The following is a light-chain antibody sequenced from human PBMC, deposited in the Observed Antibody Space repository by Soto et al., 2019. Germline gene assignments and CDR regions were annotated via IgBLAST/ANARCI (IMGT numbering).Light chain of an antibody. J-gene: IGLJ3*02. CDR1: RSDIGAGYG. CDR2: GNN. Sequence: QAVVTQPPSVSGAPGQRVTISCTGSRSDIGAGYGVHWYQHLPGTAPILLIYGNNNRPSGVPDRFSGSRSGTSASLAITGLQAEDEADYYCQSFDGSLSGWVFGGGTKLTVL. V-gene: IGLV1-40*01. CDR3: QSFDGSLSGWV.